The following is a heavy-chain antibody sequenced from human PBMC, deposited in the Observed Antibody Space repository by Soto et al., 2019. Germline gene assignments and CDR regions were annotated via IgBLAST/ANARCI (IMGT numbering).Heavy chain of an antibody. CDR3: GYSHYYDSSGLNWFDP. CDR2: ITPIFGTA. D-gene: IGHD3-22*01. Sequence: ASVKVSCKASGGTFSSYAISWVRQAPGQGLEWMGGITPIFGTANCAQKFQGRVTITADESTSTAYMELSSLRSEDTAVYYCGYSHYYDSSGLNWFDPWGQGTLVTVSS. CDR1: GGTFSSYA. J-gene: IGHJ5*02. V-gene: IGHV1-69*13.